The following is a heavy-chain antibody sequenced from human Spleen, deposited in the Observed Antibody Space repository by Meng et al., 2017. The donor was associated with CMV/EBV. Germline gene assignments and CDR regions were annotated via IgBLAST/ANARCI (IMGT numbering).Heavy chain of an antibody. CDR3: AKGRDSNNYGGSGTVDF. CDR2: INGAGTST. Sequence: GGSLRLSCEASGFTFSSYAMNWVRQAPGKGLEWVSCINGAGTSTHYSDSMKGRFTISRDNSKNTLYLKVNSLRVDDTAVYYCAKGRDSNNYGGSGTVDFWGQGTLVTVSS. V-gene: IGHV3-23*01. CDR1: GFTFSSYA. J-gene: IGHJ4*02. D-gene: IGHD4-23*01.